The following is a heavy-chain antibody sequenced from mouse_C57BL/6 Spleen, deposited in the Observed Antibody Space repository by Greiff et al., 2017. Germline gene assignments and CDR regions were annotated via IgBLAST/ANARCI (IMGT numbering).Heavy chain of an antibody. D-gene: IGHD1-1*01. CDR2: IRYDGSN. CDR1: GYSITCGYF. V-gene: IGHV3-6*01. Sequence: EVQVVESGPGLVKPSQSLSLTCSATGYSITCGYFWNWIRQFPGNKLELMGHIRYDGSNNYTPSLQNRISFTPDTSENQYFLKLNSVTTEDTATYYCAREHAKFITTPLATGYYAMDYWGQGTSVTVSA. CDR3: AREHAKFITTPLATGYYAMDY. J-gene: IGHJ4*01.